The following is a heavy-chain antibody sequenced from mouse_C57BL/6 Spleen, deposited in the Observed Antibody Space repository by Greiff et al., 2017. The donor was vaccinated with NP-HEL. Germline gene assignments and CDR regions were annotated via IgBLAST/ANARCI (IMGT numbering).Heavy chain of an antibody. J-gene: IGHJ2*01. CDR3: ARRDGYYSLYYLDY. CDR2: IYPGDGDT. CDR1: GYAFSSYW. D-gene: IGHD2-3*01. Sequence: VQLQQSGAELVKPGASVKISCKASGYAFSSYWMNWVKQRPGKGLEWIGQIYPGDGDTNYNGKFKGKATLTADKSSSTAYMQLSSLTSEDSAVYFCARRDGYYSLYYLDYWGQGTTLTVSS. V-gene: IGHV1-80*01.